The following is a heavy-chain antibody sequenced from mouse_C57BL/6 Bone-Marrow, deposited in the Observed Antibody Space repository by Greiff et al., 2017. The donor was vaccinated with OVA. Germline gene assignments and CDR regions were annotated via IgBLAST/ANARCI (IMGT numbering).Heavy chain of an antibody. Sequence: EVQLQESGAELVRPGASVKLSCTASGFNIKDDYMHWVKQRPEQGLEWIGWIDPENGDTEYASKFQGKATITADTSSNTAYLRLSSLTSEDTAVYYCATRYYYGSSAWFAYWGQGTLVTVSA. CDR2: IDPENGDT. CDR3: ATRYYYGSSAWFAY. V-gene: IGHV14-4*01. CDR1: GFNIKDDY. J-gene: IGHJ3*01. D-gene: IGHD1-1*01.